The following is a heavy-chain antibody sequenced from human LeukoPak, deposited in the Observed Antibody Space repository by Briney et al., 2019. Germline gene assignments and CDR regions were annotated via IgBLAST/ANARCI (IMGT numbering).Heavy chain of an antibody. Sequence: ASVKVSCKASGYTFTSYYMHWVRQAPGQGLEWMGIINPSGGSTSYAQKFQGRVTMTRDTSTSTVHMELSSLRSEDTAVYYCARDIVVAPAAVLYYFDYWGQGTLVTVSS. D-gene: IGHD2-2*01. J-gene: IGHJ4*02. CDR1: GYTFTSYY. V-gene: IGHV1-46*01. CDR2: INPSGGST. CDR3: ARDIVVAPAAVLYYFDY.